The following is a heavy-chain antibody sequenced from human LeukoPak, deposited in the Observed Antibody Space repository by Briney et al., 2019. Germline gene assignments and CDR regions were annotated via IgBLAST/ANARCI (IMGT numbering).Heavy chain of an antibody. Sequence: SETLSLTCTVSGGSISSYYWTWIRQPPGKGVEWIGYIYYSGSTNYNPSLKSRVTISVDTSKNQFSLKLTSVTAADTAVYYCARGVNSGYFDYCGQGTLVTVSS. CDR3: ARGVNSGYFDY. CDR1: GGSISSYY. D-gene: IGHD1-26*01. CDR2: IYYSGST. J-gene: IGHJ4*02. V-gene: IGHV4-59*13.